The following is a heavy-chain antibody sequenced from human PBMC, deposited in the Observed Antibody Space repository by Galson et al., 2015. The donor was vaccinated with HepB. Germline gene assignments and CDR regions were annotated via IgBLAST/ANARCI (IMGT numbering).Heavy chain of an antibody. CDR1: GFTFSTYS. CDR2: ISSSSSPI. V-gene: IGHV3-48*04. D-gene: IGHD3-16*01. J-gene: IGHJ5*02. CDR3: ARARYDTSAPDH. Sequence: SLRLSCAASGFTFSTYSMNWVRQAPGKGLEWVSYISSSSSPILYADSLKGRFTISRDNTKNSLYLQMNSLRAEDTAVYYCARARYDTSAPDHWGQGTLVTVSS.